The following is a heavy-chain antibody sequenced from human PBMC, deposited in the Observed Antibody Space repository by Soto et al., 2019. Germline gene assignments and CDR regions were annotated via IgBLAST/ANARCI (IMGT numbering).Heavy chain of an antibody. CDR2: INAGNGNT. J-gene: IGHJ1*01. Sequence: GASVKVXCKASGYTXTSYAMHWVRQAPGQRLEWMGWINAGNGNTKYSQKFQGRVTITRDTSASTAYMELSSLRSEDTAVYYCARNLVPAAMGVVGYFQHWGQGTLVTSPQ. CDR1: GYTXTSYA. V-gene: IGHV1-3*01. CDR3: ARNLVPAAMGVVGYFQH. D-gene: IGHD2-2*01.